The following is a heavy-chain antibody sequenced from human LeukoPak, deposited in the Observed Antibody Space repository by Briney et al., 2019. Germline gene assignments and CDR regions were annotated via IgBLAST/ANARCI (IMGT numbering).Heavy chain of an antibody. CDR3: ARDSYYYDNAFDI. V-gene: IGHV4-59*02. CDR1: GGSVSSYY. D-gene: IGHD3-22*01. Sequence: SETLSLTCTVSGGSVSSYYWSWIRQPPGKGLEWMGYIYYSGSTNYNPSLLSRVTIPVDTSKNQFSLKLSSVTAADTAVYYCARDSYYYDNAFDIWGQGTMVTVSS. CDR2: IYYSGST. J-gene: IGHJ3*02.